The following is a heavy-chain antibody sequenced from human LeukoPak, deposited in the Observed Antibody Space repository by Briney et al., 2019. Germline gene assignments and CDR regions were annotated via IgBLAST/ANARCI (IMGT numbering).Heavy chain of an antibody. J-gene: IGHJ4*02. CDR1: GGSFSGYY. V-gene: IGHV4-34*01. D-gene: IGHD6-13*01. CDR2: INHSGTT. Sequence: SETLSLTCAVYGGSFSGYYWSWIRQPPGKGLEWIGEINHSGTTNYNPSLKSRVTMSVDTSKNQFSLKLSSVTAADTAVYYCARDVVAAAGTWDYWGQGTLVTVSS. CDR3: ARDVVAAAGTWDY.